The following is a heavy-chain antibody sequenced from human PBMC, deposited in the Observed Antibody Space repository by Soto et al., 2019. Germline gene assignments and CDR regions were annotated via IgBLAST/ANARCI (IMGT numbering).Heavy chain of an antibody. CDR1: GGSISSYY. V-gene: IGHV4-59*08. CDR3: ARQVGGYSYGFNY. D-gene: IGHD5-18*01. CDR2: IYYSGST. Sequence: SETLSLTCTVSGGSISSYYWSWIRQPPGKGLEWIGYIYYSGSTNYNPSLKSRVTISVDTSKNQFSLKLSSVTAADTAVYYCARQVGGYSYGFNYWGQGTLVTVSS. J-gene: IGHJ4*02.